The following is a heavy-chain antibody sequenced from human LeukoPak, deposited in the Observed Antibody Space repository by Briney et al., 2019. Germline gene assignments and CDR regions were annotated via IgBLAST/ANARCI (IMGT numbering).Heavy chain of an antibody. V-gene: IGHV1-18*01. Sequence: ASVKVSCKASGYTFTSYGISWVRQAPGQGLEWMGWISAYNGNTNYAQKLQGRVTMTTDTSTSTAYMELRSLRSDDTAVYYCARIGTQGYYYYYYMDVWGKGTTVTISS. CDR3: ARIGTQGYYYYYYMDV. D-gene: IGHD1-1*01. CDR1: GYTFTSYG. CDR2: ISAYNGNT. J-gene: IGHJ6*03.